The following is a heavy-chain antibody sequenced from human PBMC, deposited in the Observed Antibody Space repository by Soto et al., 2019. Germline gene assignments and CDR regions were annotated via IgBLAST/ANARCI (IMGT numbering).Heavy chain of an antibody. CDR2: IWYDGSNK. Sequence: QVQLVESGGGVVQPGRSLRLSCAASGFTFSSYGMHWVRQAPGKGLEWVAVIWYDGSNKYYADSVKGRFTISRDNSKNTLYLQMSSLRVEDTAVYYCARDFHDFWSSSSYYYGMDVWGQGTTVTVSS. CDR3: ARDFHDFWSSSSYYYGMDV. D-gene: IGHD3-3*01. J-gene: IGHJ6*02. V-gene: IGHV3-33*01. CDR1: GFTFSSYG.